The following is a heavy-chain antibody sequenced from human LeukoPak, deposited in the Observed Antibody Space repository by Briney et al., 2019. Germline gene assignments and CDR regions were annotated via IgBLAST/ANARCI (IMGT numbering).Heavy chain of an antibody. D-gene: IGHD5-18*01. V-gene: IGHV4-59*01. CDR3: ARGLQLWLK. CDR1: GGSISSYY. CDR2: IYYSGST. Sequence: SETLSLTCTVSGGSISSYYWSWIRQPPGKGLEWIGYIYYSGSTNYNPSLKSRVTISVDTSKNQFSLKLSSVTAADTAVYYCARGLQLWLKWGQGTLVTVSS. J-gene: IGHJ4*02.